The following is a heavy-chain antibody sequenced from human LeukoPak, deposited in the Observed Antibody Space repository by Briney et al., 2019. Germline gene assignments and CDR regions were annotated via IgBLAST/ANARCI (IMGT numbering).Heavy chain of an antibody. CDR2: IRYDGSNK. CDR1: GFTFSSYG. CDR3: AKDYYGSGSYYGDDY. Sequence: PGGSLRLSCAASGFTFSSYGMHWVRQAPGKGLEWVAFIRYDGSNKYYADSVKGRFTISRDNSKNTLYLQMNSLRAEDTAVYYCAKDYYGSGSYYGDDYWGQGTLVTVSS. D-gene: IGHD3-10*01. V-gene: IGHV3-30*02. J-gene: IGHJ4*02.